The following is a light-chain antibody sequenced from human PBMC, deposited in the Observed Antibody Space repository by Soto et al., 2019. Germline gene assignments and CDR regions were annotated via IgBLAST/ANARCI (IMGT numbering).Light chain of an antibody. Sequence: EIVLTQSPGTLSLSPGERATLSCRASESVSRNYIAWYQQKPGQAPRLLIYGAFNRATGIPARFSGSGSGTDFTLTISSLEPEDSAVYYCQQRNVWTPVTFGQGTRLEIK. V-gene: IGKV3-11*01. J-gene: IGKJ5*01. CDR1: ESVSRNY. CDR3: QQRNVWTPVT. CDR2: GAF.